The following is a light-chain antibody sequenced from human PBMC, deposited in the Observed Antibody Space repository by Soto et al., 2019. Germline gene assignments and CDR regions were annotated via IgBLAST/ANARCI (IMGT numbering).Light chain of an antibody. V-gene: IGKV3-20*01. J-gene: IGKJ4*01. CDR3: QQYGRSLT. CDR2: GAS. CDR1: QSVSSSN. Sequence: EIVLTQSPGTLSLSPGERVTLSCRASQSVSSSNLAWYQQKPGQAPRLLIYGASSRATGIPDRFSGSGSGTDFTLNISRLEPEDFAMYYCQQYGRSLTFGGGTKVDIX.